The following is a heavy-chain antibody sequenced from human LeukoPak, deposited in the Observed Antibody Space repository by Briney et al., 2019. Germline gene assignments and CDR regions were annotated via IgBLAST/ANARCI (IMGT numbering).Heavy chain of an antibody. J-gene: IGHJ4*02. CDR2: ISGDGGNT. D-gene: IGHD2-15*01. CDR3: AKDKALGYCSAGSCLYLDY. V-gene: IGHV3-43*02. CDR1: GFTSDDYA. Sequence: GGSLRLSCAASGFTSDDYAIHWVRQAPRKGLEWVSLISGDGGNTYYADSVKGRFTLSRDNSKNSLYLQMNSLRSEDTAFYYCAKDKALGYCSAGSCLYLDYWGQGTLVTVSS.